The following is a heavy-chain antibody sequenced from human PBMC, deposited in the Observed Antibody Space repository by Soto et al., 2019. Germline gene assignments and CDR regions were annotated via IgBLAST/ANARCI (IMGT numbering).Heavy chain of an antibody. CDR1: GVTFSSYA. CDR3: ARRGYIYGQTQRHFGS. V-gene: IGHV3-23*01. CDR2: ITGSGSST. Sequence: GGSLRLSCVASGVTFSSYAMSWVRQAPGKGLEYLSTITGSGSSTYHADSVKGRFTTSRDNSKNTLYLQMNSLRAADTAVYYCARRGYIYGQTQRHFGSWGQGTLVTVSS. J-gene: IGHJ4*01. D-gene: IGHD5-18*01.